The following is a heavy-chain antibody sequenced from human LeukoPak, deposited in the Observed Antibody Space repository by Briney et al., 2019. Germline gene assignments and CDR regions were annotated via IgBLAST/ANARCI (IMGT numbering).Heavy chain of an antibody. Sequence: GASVKVSCKASGSTFTSYDINWVRQATGQGLEWMGWMNPNSGNTGYSQKFQGRVTMTRNTSISTAYMELSSLRSEDTAVYYCARIYDSSGYYFTYWGQGTLVTVSS. V-gene: IGHV1-8*01. CDR3: ARIYDSSGYYFTY. CDR1: GSTFTSYD. J-gene: IGHJ4*02. D-gene: IGHD3-22*01. CDR2: MNPNSGNT.